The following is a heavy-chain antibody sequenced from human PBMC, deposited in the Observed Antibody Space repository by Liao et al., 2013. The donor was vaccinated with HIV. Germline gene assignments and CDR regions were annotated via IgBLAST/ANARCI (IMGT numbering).Heavy chain of an antibody. CDR3: ARTYSDWLPDY. V-gene: IGHV4-34*01. D-gene: IGHD3-3*01. CDR2: INHSGST. Sequence: QVQLQQWGAGLLKPSETLSLTCAVYGGSFSGYYWSWIRQPPGKGLEWIGEINHSGSTDYNPSLKSRVTISVDTSKNQFSLKLSSVTAADTAVYYCARTYSDWLPDYWGQGTLVTVSS. J-gene: IGHJ4*02. CDR1: GGSFSGYY.